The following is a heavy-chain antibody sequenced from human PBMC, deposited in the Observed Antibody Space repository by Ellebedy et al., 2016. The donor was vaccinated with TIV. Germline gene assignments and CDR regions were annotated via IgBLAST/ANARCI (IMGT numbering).Heavy chain of an antibody. CDR2: INPSGGST. Sequence: ASVKVSCXASGYTFTSYYMHWVRQAPGQGLEWMGIINPSGGSTSYAQKFQGRVTMTRDTSTSTVYMELSSLRSEDTAVYYCARLIAAAGPNLGFDPWGQGTLVTVSS. V-gene: IGHV1-46*01. D-gene: IGHD6-13*01. CDR1: GYTFTSYY. CDR3: ARLIAAAGPNLGFDP. J-gene: IGHJ5*02.